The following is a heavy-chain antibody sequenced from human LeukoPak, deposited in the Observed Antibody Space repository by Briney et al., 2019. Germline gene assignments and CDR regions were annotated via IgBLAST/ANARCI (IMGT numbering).Heavy chain of an antibody. D-gene: IGHD6-19*01. CDR3: ARDIAVAGTASYYFDY. V-gene: IGHV3-20*04. CDR2: INWNGGST. Sequence: GGSLRLSCAASGFTFDDYGMSWVRQAPGKGLEWGSGINWNGGSTGYADSVKGRFTISRDNAKNSLYLQMNSLRAEDTALYYCARDIAVAGTASYYFDYWGQGTLVTVSS. CDR1: GFTFDDYG. J-gene: IGHJ4*02.